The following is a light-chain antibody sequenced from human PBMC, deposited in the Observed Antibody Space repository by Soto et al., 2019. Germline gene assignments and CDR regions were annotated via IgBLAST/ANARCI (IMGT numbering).Light chain of an antibody. CDR1: QSLSSAF. Sequence: EIVLTQSPGTLSLSPGEKATLSCRASQSLSSAFLAWYQQKPGQAPRLLIYGVSNRATGIPDRFSGSGSGTDFILTISRLEPEDFALYYCGQFVSSPPRTFGQGTKVESK. J-gene: IGKJ1*01. CDR2: GVS. V-gene: IGKV3-20*01. CDR3: GQFVSSPPRT.